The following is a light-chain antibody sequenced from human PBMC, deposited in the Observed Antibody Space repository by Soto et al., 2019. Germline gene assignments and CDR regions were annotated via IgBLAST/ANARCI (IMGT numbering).Light chain of an antibody. Sequence: QSVLTQPASVSDSPGQSITISCTGTSSDVGGSNFVSWYQQHPGKPPKLIIYDVANRPSGVSNRFSGSKSGRTASLIISRLQTEDEADYYCAAYTSSTTYGFGTGTKGTVL. CDR1: SSDVGGSNF. V-gene: IGLV2-14*03. J-gene: IGLJ1*01. CDR2: DVA. CDR3: AAYTSSTTYG.